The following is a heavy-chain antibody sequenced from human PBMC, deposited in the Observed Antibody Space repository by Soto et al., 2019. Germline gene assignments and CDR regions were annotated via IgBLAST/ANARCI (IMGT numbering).Heavy chain of an antibody. CDR2: ISSYNGDT. V-gene: IGHV1-18*01. CDR3: AREGVAPYYYCGMDV. D-gene: IGHD5-12*01. Sequence: QVQLVQSGAEVKKPGASVKVSCKASGYTFTRSGISWVRQAPGQGPEGMGWISSYNGDTNYAQTFQGRVTMTTDTSTSTAYMELRSLRSDDTAVYYCAREGVAPYYYCGMDVWGQGTPVTVSS. CDR1: GYTFTRSG. J-gene: IGHJ6*02.